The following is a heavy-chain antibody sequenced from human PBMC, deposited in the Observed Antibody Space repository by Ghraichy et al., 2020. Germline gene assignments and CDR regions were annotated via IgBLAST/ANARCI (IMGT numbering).Heavy chain of an antibody. CDR3: TTRRDCSSTSCYVYYYYGMDV. J-gene: IGHJ6*02. Sequence: LSLTCAASGFTFSNAWMSWVRQAPGKGLEWVGRIKSKTDGGTTDYAAPVKGRFTISRDDSKNTLYLQMNSRKTEDTAVYYCTTRRDCSSTSCYVYYYYGMDVWGQGTTVTVSS. V-gene: IGHV3-15*01. CDR1: GFTFSNAW. CDR2: IKSKTDGGTT. D-gene: IGHD2-2*01.